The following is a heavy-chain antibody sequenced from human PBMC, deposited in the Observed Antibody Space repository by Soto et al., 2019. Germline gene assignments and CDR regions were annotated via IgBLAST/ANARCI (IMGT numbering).Heavy chain of an antibody. D-gene: IGHD3-16*02. Sequence: GGSLRLSCAASGFTFSSYGMHWVRQAPGKGLEWVAVIWYDGSNKYYADSVKGRFTISRDNSKNTLYLQMNSLRAEDTAVYYCARDPLTRGHLLSFAFDIWGQGTMVTVSS. CDR1: GFTFSSYG. J-gene: IGHJ3*02. CDR3: ARDPLTRGHLLSFAFDI. CDR2: IWYDGSNK. V-gene: IGHV3-33*01.